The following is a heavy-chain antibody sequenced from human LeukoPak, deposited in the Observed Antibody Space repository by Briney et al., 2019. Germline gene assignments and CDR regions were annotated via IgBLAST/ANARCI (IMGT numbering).Heavy chain of an antibody. V-gene: IGHV4-61*08. CDR1: GGSISSGGYY. D-gene: IGHD3-10*01. Sequence: PSETLSLTCTVSGGSISSGGYYWSWIRQPPGKGLEWIGYIYYSGSTNYNPSLKSRVTISVDTSKNQFSLKLSSVTAADTAVYYCARIRGWVGPLMVRGVIPITWGQGTLVTVSS. J-gene: IGHJ5*02. CDR3: ARIRGWVGPLMVRGVIPIT. CDR2: IYYSGST.